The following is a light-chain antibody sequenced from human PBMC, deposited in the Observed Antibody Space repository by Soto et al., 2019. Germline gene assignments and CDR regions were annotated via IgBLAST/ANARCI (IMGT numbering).Light chain of an antibody. J-gene: IGLJ3*02. Sequence: QSALTQPPSASGSPGQSVTISCTGTSSDIGGYNSVSWYQQHPGKAPRLMIYEVNKRPSGVPDRFSGSKSGYTASLTVSGLQTEDEAFYYCSSSAGIYHYLVFGGGTQLT. CDR1: SSDIGGYNS. CDR2: EVN. V-gene: IGLV2-8*01. CDR3: SSSAGIYHYLV.